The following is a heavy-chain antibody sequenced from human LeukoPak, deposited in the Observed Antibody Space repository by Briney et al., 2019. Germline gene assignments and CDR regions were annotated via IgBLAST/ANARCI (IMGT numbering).Heavy chain of an antibody. V-gene: IGHV4-34*01. D-gene: IGHD5-18*01. CDR1: GGSFSGYY. Sequence: SETLSLTYAVYGGSFSGYYWSWIRQPPGKGLEWIGEINHSGSTNYNPSLKSRVTISVDTSKNQFSLKLSSVTAADTAVYYCARVPRYSYGLNWFDPWGQGTLVTVSS. J-gene: IGHJ5*02. CDR2: INHSGST. CDR3: ARVPRYSYGLNWFDP.